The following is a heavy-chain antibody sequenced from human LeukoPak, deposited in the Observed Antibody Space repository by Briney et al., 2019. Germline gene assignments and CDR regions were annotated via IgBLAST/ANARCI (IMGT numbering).Heavy chain of an antibody. CDR2: IYHSGDT. J-gene: IGHJ4*02. Sequence: PSETLSLTCTVSGGSIGTYYWSWIRQPPGKGLEWIGYIYHSGDTKYNPSLKSRVTISVDTSKNQFSLRLRSVTAADTAVYYCAREGYSGHDFIYWGQGTLVTVSS. D-gene: IGHD5-12*01. V-gene: IGHV4-59*01. CDR3: AREGYSGHDFIY. CDR1: GGSIGTYY.